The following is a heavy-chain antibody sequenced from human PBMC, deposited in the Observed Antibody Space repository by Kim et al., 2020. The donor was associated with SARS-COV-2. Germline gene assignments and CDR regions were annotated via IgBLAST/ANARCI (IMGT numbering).Heavy chain of an antibody. Sequence: GGSLRLSCAASGFTFSSYGMHWVRQAPGKGLEWVAVIWYDGSNKYYADSVKGRFTISRDNSKNTLYLQMNSLRAEDTAVYYCAREGEEYCSSTGGGSYCSYYYGMDVWGQGTTVTVSS. CDR1: GFTFSSYG. CDR3: AREGEEYCSSTGGGSYCSYYYGMDV. D-gene: IGHD2-2*01. CDR2: IWYDGSNK. J-gene: IGHJ6*02. V-gene: IGHV3-33*01.